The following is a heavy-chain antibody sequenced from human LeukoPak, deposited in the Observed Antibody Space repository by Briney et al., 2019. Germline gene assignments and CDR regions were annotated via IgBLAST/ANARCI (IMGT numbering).Heavy chain of an antibody. J-gene: IGHJ4*02. D-gene: IGHD4-17*01. Sequence: LRLSCAASGFTFSSYAMSWIRQPPGKGLEWIGYIYYSGSTYYNPSLKSRVTISVDTSKNQFSLKLSSVTAADTAVYYCAREESGDYAYWGQGTLVTVSS. V-gene: IGHV4-30-4*01. CDR1: GFTFSSYA. CDR2: IYYSGST. CDR3: AREESGDYAY.